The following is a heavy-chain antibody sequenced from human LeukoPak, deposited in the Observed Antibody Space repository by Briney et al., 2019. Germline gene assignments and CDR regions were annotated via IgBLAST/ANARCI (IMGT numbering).Heavy chain of an antibody. CDR1: GGTFSSYA. V-gene: IGHV1-69*13. Sequence: GASVKVSCKASGGTFSSYAISWVRQAPGQGLEWMGGIIPIFGTANYAQKFQGRVTITADESTSTAYMELSSLRSKDTAVYYCARGDVVVVAAIRPYYYGMDVWGQGTTVTVSS. CDR2: IIPIFGTA. D-gene: IGHD2-15*01. CDR3: ARGDVVVVAAIRPYYYGMDV. J-gene: IGHJ6*02.